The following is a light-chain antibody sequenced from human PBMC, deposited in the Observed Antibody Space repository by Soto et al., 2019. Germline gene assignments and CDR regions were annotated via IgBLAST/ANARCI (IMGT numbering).Light chain of an antibody. CDR3: QHLNTYPLT. CDR1: QGISSF. CDR2: GAS. J-gene: IGKJ4*01. Sequence: IQLTQSPSFLSASVGDRVTITCRASQGISSFLAWYQQKPGKAPNLLISGASNLRTGVPSRFSGGGSGTEFTLTISSLQPEDFATYYCQHLNTYPLTFGGGTKVEI. V-gene: IGKV1-9*01.